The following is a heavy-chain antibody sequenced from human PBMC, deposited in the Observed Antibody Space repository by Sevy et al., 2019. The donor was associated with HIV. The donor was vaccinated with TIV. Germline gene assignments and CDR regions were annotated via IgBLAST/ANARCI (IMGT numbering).Heavy chain of an antibody. J-gene: IGHJ5*01. Sequence: GGSLRLSCAASGFSFSKCWMSWVRHAPGKGLEWVTNINQGGSETYYVDSMKGRSTVSRDNARNSMNLEVRSLRDDDTAVYYCGIVGCYYDNKKYCHFDSWGQGVLVTVSS. CDR1: GFSFSKCW. CDR2: INQGGSET. D-gene: IGHD3-9*01. V-gene: IGHV3-7*01. CDR3: GIVGCYYDNKKYCHFDS.